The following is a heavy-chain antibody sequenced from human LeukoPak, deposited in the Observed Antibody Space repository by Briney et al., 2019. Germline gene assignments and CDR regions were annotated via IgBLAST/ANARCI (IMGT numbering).Heavy chain of an antibody. CDR1: GGSISSYS. CDR3: AREWHHVFDY. CDR2: IYPRESP. D-gene: IGHD5-12*01. V-gene: IGHV4-4*07. Sequence: SETLSFTCTVSGGSISSYSWSWMRQPAGKGLEWIGRIYPRESPNYNPSLKSRVIMSVDKSKNQFSLKLRSVTAADTAVYYCAREWHHVFDYWGQGNLVTVSS. J-gene: IGHJ4*02.